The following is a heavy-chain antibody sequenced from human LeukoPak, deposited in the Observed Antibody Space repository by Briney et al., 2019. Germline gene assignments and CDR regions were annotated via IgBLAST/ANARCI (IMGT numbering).Heavy chain of an antibody. CDR1: GYTFTSYY. V-gene: IGHV7-4-1*02. CDR2: INPKTANP. J-gene: IGHJ6*03. CDR3: ARDDGDYSYYYYMEV. Sequence: ASVKVSCKASGYTFTSYYMHWVRQAPGQGLEWMGWINPKTANPTYDQAFTGRFVFSLDTSINTAYLQISSLKAEDTAVYYCARDDGDYSYYYYMEVWGKGTTVTVSS. D-gene: IGHD2-21*02.